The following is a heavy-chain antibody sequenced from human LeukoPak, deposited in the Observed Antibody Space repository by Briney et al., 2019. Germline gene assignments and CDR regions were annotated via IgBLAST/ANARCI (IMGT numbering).Heavy chain of an antibody. V-gene: IGHV3-9*03. CDR2: ISWNSGSI. CDR1: GFTFDDYA. Sequence: GRSLRLSCAASGFTFDDYAMHWVRQAPGKGLEWVSGISWNSGSIGYADSVKGRFTISRDNAKNSLYLQMNSLRAEDMDLYYCAKGQSITVAGLLAFDIWGQGTMVTVSS. J-gene: IGHJ3*02. CDR3: AKGQSITVAGLLAFDI. D-gene: IGHD6-19*01.